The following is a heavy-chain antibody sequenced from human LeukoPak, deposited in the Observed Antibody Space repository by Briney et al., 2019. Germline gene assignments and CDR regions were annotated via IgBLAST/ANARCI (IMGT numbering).Heavy chain of an antibody. CDR2: ISSDGGKK. CDR1: GFTLTSLC. Sequence: RGGSPRLSCAVSGFTLTSLCMDWVRQAPGKGLEWVAVISSDGGKKIYADYVKGRFTISRDNSKNTLYLQMNSLRAEDTAVCYCAKEVMDYGVYFYYFDYWGQGTLVTVSS. J-gene: IGHJ4*02. V-gene: IGHV3-30*18. D-gene: IGHD4-17*01. CDR3: AKEVMDYGVYFYYFDY.